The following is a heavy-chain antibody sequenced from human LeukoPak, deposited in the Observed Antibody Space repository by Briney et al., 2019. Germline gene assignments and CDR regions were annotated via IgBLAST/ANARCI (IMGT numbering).Heavy chain of an antibody. CDR3: ARGMVYANWFDP. CDR1: GGSISSGGYY. J-gene: IGHJ5*02. Sequence: SETLSLTCTVSGGSISSGGYYWSWIRQHPGKGLEWIGYIYYSGSTYYNPSLKSRVTISVVASKNQFSLKLSSVTAADTAVYYCARGMVYANWFDPWGQGTLVTVSS. V-gene: IGHV4-31*03. D-gene: IGHD2-8*01. CDR2: IYYSGST.